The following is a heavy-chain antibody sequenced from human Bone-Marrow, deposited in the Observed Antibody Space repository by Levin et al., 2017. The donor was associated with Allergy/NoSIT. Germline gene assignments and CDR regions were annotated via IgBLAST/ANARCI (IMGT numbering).Heavy chain of an antibody. V-gene: IGHV5-10-1*01. D-gene: IGHD2-21*01. CDR2: IDPSDSYT. Sequence: GGSLRLSCKTSGFTFTSYWITWVRQMPGKGLEWMGKIDPSDSYTRLSPSFQGHVTMTADKSTNSVYLQWSSLEASDTAIYYCARIASDHFDYWGQGTLVTVSS. CDR1: GFTFTSYW. J-gene: IGHJ4*02. CDR3: ARIASDHFDY.